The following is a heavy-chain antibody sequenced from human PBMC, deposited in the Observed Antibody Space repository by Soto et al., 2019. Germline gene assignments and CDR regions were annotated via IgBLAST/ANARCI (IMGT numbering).Heavy chain of an antibody. CDR1: GGSINSSGHS. V-gene: IGHV4-30-2*06. Sequence: QLQLQESGSGLVKPSQTLSLTCVVSGGSINSSGHSWSWIRQSPGKGLEWIGYIYDSGRSYYNPSLKSRVTMSVDKSKNQFSLKLKSAIAADTAVYYCARVNWHYDGFIVDYWGQGTLVTVSS. CDR2: IYDSGRS. CDR3: ARVNWHYDGFIVDY. J-gene: IGHJ4*02. D-gene: IGHD1-7*01.